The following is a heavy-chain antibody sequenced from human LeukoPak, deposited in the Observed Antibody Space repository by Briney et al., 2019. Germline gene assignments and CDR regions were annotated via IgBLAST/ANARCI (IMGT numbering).Heavy chain of an antibody. CDR3: AREAMATPYYFDY. CDR2: IKQDGSEK. D-gene: IGHD5-24*01. J-gene: IGHJ4*02. Sequence: GGSLRLSCAASGFTFSSYWMSWVRQAPGKGLEWVANIKQDGSEKYYVDSVKGRFTIYRDNAKNSLYLQMNSLRAEDTAVYYCAREAMATPYYFDYWGQGTLVTVSS. CDR1: GFTFSSYW. V-gene: IGHV3-7*01.